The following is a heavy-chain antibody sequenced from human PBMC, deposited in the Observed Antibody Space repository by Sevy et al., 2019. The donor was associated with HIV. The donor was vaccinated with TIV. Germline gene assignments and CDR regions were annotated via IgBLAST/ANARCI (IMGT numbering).Heavy chain of an antibody. Sequence: SETLSLTCTVSGGSVSSSSFYWGWIRQPPGKGLEWIGNIYYSGSTYYNPSLKRRATISVDTSKNKFSLKLSSVTAADTAVYYCARLGGQIDSGWAFEIWGQGTMVTVSS. CDR2: IYYSGST. J-gene: IGHJ3*02. D-gene: IGHD5-12*01. CDR3: ARLGGQIDSGWAFEI. V-gene: IGHV4-39*01. CDR1: GGSVSSSSFY.